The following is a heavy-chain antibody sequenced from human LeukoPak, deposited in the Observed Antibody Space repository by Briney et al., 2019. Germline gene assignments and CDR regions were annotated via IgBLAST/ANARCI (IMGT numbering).Heavy chain of an antibody. Sequence: SETLSLTCTVSGGSISSYYWSWIRQPPGKGLEWIGYIYYSGSTNYNPSLKSRVTISVDTSKNQFSLKLSSVTAADTAVYYCARSNWNAFSTNVCYFDYWGQGTLVTVSS. D-gene: IGHD1-1*01. CDR2: IYYSGST. CDR1: GGSISSYY. V-gene: IGHV4-59*08. J-gene: IGHJ4*02. CDR3: ARSNWNAFSTNVCYFDY.